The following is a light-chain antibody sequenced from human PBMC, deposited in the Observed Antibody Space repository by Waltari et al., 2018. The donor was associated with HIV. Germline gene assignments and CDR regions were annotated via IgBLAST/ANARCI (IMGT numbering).Light chain of an antibody. V-gene: IGKV1-39*01. CDR2: GVS. Sequence: TQSPSSMSASLGDKRTITCRARQNSKTLVNWYQLRPGKAPLRCIYGVSGRPTGVPSRFTGGGAGADFTLTINNLQPEDFASYFCQQTYSVSIPFGPGTRVEI. CDR1: QNSKTL. J-gene: IGKJ5*01. CDR3: QQTYSVSIP.